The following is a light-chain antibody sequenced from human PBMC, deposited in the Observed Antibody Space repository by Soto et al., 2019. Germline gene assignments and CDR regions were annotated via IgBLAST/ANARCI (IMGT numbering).Light chain of an antibody. CDR1: QSAISN. Sequence: EIVMTQSPATVSVSPGERVTLSCRASQSAISNLAWYQQKPGQTPRLLIYDASTRATGIPARLSGSGSGTEFTLTISSLLSEDFAVYYCHQYYKWPLTFGGGTKVEIK. CDR2: DAS. J-gene: IGKJ4*01. V-gene: IGKV3-15*01. CDR3: HQYYKWPLT.